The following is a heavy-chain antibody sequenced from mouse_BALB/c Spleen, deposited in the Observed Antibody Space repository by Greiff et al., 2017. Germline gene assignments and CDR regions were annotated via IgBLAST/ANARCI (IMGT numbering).Heavy chain of an antibody. CDR2: IYPGSGNT. Sequence: QVQLQQSGAELVRPGASVKLSCKASGYTFTDYYINWVKQRPGQGLEWIGEIYPGSGNTYYNEKFKGKATLTADKSSSTAYMQLSSLTSEDSAVYFCATYSNSWFAYWGQGTLVTVSA. J-gene: IGHJ3*01. CDR3: ATYSNSWFAY. V-gene: IGHV1-77*01. CDR1: GYTFTDYY. D-gene: IGHD2-5*01.